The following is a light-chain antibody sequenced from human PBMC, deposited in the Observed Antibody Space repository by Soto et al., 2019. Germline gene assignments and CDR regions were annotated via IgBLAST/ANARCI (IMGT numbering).Light chain of an antibody. CDR2: MNN. CDR3: AAWDESPRAPV. Sequence: QSVLTQSPSASGNPGQRVTISCSGSGSNIGENHLYWLQQFPGTAPKLLIYMNNQRPSGVPDRFSGSKSGTSASLAIIGLRSEDEADYYCAAWDESPRAPVFGGGTKLTVL. V-gene: IGLV1-47*01. CDR1: GSNIGENH. J-gene: IGLJ3*02.